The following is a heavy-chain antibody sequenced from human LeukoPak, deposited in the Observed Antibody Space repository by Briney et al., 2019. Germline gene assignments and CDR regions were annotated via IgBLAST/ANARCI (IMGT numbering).Heavy chain of an antibody. Sequence: SETLSLTCTVSGGSISSYYWSWIRQPPGKGLGWIGYIYYSGSTYYNPSLKSRVTISVDTSKNQFSLKLSSVTAADTAVYYCARQEVPAATSNWFDPWGQGTLVTVSS. CDR3: ARQEVPAATSNWFDP. D-gene: IGHD2-2*01. CDR2: IYYSGST. V-gene: IGHV4-59*04. CDR1: GGSISSYY. J-gene: IGHJ5*02.